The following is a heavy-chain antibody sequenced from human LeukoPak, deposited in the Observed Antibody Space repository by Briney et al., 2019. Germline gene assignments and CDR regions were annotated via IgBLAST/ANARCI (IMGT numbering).Heavy chain of an antibody. CDR2: ISGRGDTI. CDR1: GFIFRNYA. D-gene: IGHD5-24*01. V-gene: IGHV3-23*01. CDR3: AKATMATTYFDS. J-gene: IGHJ4*02. Sequence: GALRLSCAASGFIFRNYAMSWVRQAPGKGLEWVSAISGRGDTIFYADSLKGRFTVSRDNSLNTLYLQMNSLRAEDTAVYYCAKATMATTYFDSWGQGTLVTVSS.